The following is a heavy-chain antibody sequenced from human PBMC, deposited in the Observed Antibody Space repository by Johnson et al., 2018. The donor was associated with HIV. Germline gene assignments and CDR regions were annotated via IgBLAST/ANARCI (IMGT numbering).Heavy chain of an antibody. CDR3: ARASLEWLLSLVPLGAFDS. CDR2: ISGSGGST. CDR1: GFTFSSYG. J-gene: IGHJ3*02. V-gene: IGHV3-21*01. D-gene: IGHD3-3*01. Sequence: VQLVESGGGVVQPGRSLRLSCAASGFTFSSYGMHWVRQAPGKGLEWVSAISGSGGSTYYADSVKGRFTISRDNAKNSLYLQMNSLRAEDTAVYYCARASLEWLLSLVPLGAFDSWGQGTMVTVSS.